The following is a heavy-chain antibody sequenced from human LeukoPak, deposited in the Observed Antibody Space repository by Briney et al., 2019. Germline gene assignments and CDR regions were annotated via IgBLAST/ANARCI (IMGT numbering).Heavy chain of an antibody. J-gene: IGHJ5*02. Sequence: PSETLSLTCTVSGGSISSGSYYWSWIRQPAGKGLEWIGRIYTSGSTNYNPSLKSRVTISLDTSKNQFSLKLSSVTAADTAVYYCARAPDSYWFDPWGQGTLVTVSS. CDR2: IYTSGST. CDR1: GGSISSGSYY. D-gene: IGHD1-14*01. CDR3: ARAPDSYWFDP. V-gene: IGHV4-61*02.